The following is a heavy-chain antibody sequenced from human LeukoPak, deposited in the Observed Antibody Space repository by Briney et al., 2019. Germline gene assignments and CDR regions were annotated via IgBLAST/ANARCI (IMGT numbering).Heavy chain of an antibody. CDR3: ARGPSSSRPLDY. CDR1: GFTFSSYA. CDR2: ISYDGSNK. Sequence: SGGSLRLSCAASGFTFSSYAMHWVRQAPGKGLQWVAFISYDGSNKYYADSVKGRFTISRDNSKNTLYLQMNSLRAEDTAVYYCARGPSSSRPLDYWGQGTLVTVSS. D-gene: IGHD6-6*01. J-gene: IGHJ4*02. V-gene: IGHV3-30*14.